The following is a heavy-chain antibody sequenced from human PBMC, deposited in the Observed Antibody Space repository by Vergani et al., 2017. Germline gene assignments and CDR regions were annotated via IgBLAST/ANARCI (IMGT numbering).Heavy chain of an antibody. V-gene: IGHV3-30*18. CDR1: GFTFSSYG. CDR3: AKDGIAAAGYHMYYFDY. Sequence: QVQLVESGGGVVQSGRSLRLSCAASGFTFSSYGMHWVRQAPGKGLEWVAVISYDGSNKYYADSVKGRFTISRDNSKNTLYLQMNSLRAEDTAVYYCAKDGIAAAGYHMYYFDYWGQGTLVTVSS. D-gene: IGHD6-13*01. CDR2: ISYDGSNK. J-gene: IGHJ4*02.